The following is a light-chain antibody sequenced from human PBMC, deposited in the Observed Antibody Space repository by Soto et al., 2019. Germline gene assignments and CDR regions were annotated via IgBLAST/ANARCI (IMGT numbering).Light chain of an antibody. Sequence: QSVLAQPASVSGSPGQSITISCTGTSSDVGSYNLVSWYQQHPGKAPKLLIFESSKRPSGVSNRSSGSKSGNTASLTISGLQAEDEADYYCCSYAGANTFFGTGTKVTVL. CDR2: ESS. CDR1: SSDVGSYNL. V-gene: IGLV2-23*03. J-gene: IGLJ1*01. CDR3: CSYAGANTF.